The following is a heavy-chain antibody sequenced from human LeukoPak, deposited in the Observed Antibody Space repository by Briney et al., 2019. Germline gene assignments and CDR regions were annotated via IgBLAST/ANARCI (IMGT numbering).Heavy chain of an antibody. V-gene: IGHV1-69*13. CDR1: GGTFSSYA. Sequence: ASVKVSCKASGGTFSSYAISWVRQAPGQGLEWMGGIIPIFGTANYAQKFQGRVTITADESTSTAYMELSSLRSEDTAVYYCARGPVLPNRKRPLFLDVWGQGTTVTVSS. CDR2: IIPIFGTA. J-gene: IGHJ6*02. D-gene: IGHD1-14*01. CDR3: ARGPVLPNRKRPLFLDV.